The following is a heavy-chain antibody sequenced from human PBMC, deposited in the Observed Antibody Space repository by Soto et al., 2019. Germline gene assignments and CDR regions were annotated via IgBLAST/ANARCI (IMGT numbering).Heavy chain of an antibody. J-gene: IGHJ3*02. Sequence: GASVKVSCKASGYTFTSYGISWVRQAPGQGLEWMGWISAYNGNTNYTQKLQGRVTMTTDTSTSTAYMELRSLRSDDTAVYYCARPGYSGSFNHAFDIWGQGTMVTVS. V-gene: IGHV1-18*01. CDR2: ISAYNGNT. CDR1: GYTFTSYG. D-gene: IGHD1-26*01. CDR3: ARPGYSGSFNHAFDI.